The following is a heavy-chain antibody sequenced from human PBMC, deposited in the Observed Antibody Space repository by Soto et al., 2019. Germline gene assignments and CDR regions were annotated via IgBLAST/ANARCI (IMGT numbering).Heavy chain of an antibody. V-gene: IGHV1-2*04. CDR3: ARSAGCSSISCRESHHPYYYYTDV. Sequence: QVQLVQSGAEVKKPGASVKVSCKASGYTFTGYYMHWVRQAPGQGLEGMGWINPNSGGTNYAQKFQGWVTMTRDTALSTGYMELRRLRADDTAVYYCARSAGCSSISCRESHHPYYYYTDVWGKGTTVPLSS. CDR2: INPNSGGT. D-gene: IGHD2-2*01. CDR1: GYTFTGYY. J-gene: IGHJ6*03.